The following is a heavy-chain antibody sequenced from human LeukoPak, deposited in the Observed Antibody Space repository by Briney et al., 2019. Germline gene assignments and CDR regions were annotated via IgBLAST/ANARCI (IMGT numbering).Heavy chain of an antibody. J-gene: IGHJ4*02. CDR3: ARGPAGYN. Sequence: GGSLRLSCAASGFTVSSNHMSWLRQAPGKGLEWVSVIYSGGSTDYADSVKGRFTISKDNAENTLYLQISRLRGEDTAVDHCARGPAGYNWPQGTLVSVSS. CDR1: GFTVSSNH. V-gene: IGHV3-53*01. D-gene: IGHD1-1*01. CDR2: IYSGGST.